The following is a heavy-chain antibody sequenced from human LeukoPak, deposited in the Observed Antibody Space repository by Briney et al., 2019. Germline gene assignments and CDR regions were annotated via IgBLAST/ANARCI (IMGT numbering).Heavy chain of an antibody. J-gene: IGHJ3*02. CDR1: GFTFSSYS. CDR2: ISSSSSYI. CDR3: AREAMIVPDAFDI. D-gene: IGHD3-22*01. Sequence: GGSLRLSCAASGFTFSSYSMNWVRQSPGKGLEWVSSISSSSSYIYYADSVKGRFTISRDNAKNSLYLQMNSLRAEDTAVYYCAREAMIVPDAFDIWGQGTMVTVSS. V-gene: IGHV3-21*01.